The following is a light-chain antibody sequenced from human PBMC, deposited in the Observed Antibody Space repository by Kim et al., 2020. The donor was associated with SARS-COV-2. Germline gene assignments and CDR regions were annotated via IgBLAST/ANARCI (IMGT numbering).Light chain of an antibody. CDR1: QSISSH. CDR2: AAS. J-gene: IGKJ2*01. V-gene: IGKV1-39*01. CDR3: QQYNQYYT. Sequence: DIQMTQSPSSLSASVGDRVTITCRTSQSISSHLNWYHQKPGRAPKLLIYAASTLQGGVPSRFSGSGSETDFTLTISSLQPDDFATYYCQQYNQYYTFGPGTKLEI.